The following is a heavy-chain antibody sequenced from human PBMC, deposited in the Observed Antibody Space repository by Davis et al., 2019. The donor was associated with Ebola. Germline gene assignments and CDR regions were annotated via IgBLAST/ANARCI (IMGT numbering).Heavy chain of an antibody. CDR3: ARFCHYPDCSYFDF. CDR2: ISATEVHT. Sequence: GESLKISCAASGFTFSHYDMSWVRQVPGKGLEWVSTISATEVHTYYSDSVKGRLTISRDNSKDTLYLQMNSLRAEDTATYYCARFCHYPDCSYFDFWGQGAMVAVSS. D-gene: IGHD3-3*01. J-gene: IGHJ4*02. V-gene: IGHV3-23*01. CDR1: GFTFSHYD.